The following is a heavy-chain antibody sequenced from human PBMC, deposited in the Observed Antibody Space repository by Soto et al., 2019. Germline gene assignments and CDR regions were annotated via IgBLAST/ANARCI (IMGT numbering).Heavy chain of an antibody. CDR2: ISGSDGKT. CDR1: EFSFASFA. D-gene: IGHD3-3*01. CDR3: AKWSYLDY. Sequence: DVRLAESGGGLVQPGGSIRLSCTTSEFSFASFAMTWVRQAPGKGLEWVATISGSDGKTYYADSVKGRFSISRDTSRNTLYLQMNSLRADDTAIYYCAKWSYLDYWGQGTRVTVSS. J-gene: IGHJ4*02. V-gene: IGHV3-23*04.